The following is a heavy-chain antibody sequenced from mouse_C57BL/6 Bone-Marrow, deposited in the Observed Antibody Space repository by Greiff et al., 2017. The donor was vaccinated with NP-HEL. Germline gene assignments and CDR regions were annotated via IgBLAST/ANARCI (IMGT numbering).Heavy chain of an antibody. V-gene: IGHV10-1*01. CDR3: VRTRFDY. CDR2: IRSKSNNYAT. CDR1: GFSFTTYA. Sequence: EVKLLESGGGLVQPKGSLKLSCAASGFSFTTYAMNWVRQAPGKGLEWVARIRSKSNNYATYYAQSVNDRFTISRDDSESMLYLQMNNLKTEDTAMYYCVRTRFDYWGQGTTLTVSS. J-gene: IGHJ2*01.